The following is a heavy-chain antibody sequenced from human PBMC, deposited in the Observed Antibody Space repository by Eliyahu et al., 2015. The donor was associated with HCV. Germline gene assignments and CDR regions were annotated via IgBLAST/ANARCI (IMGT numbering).Heavy chain of an antibody. J-gene: IGHJ4*02. D-gene: IGHD5-12*01. CDR1: GYTFTDYY. Sequence: QVQLVQSGAEVKKPGASVKVSCKASGYTFTDYYMHWVRQAPGQGLEWMGTINPSGGATTYAQNFQGRVTMTRDTSTSTVYMDLSSLRSEDTAVYYCASTRGGGFDYLDYWGQGTLVTVSS. CDR2: INPSGGAT. CDR3: ASTRGGGFDYLDY. V-gene: IGHV1-46*01.